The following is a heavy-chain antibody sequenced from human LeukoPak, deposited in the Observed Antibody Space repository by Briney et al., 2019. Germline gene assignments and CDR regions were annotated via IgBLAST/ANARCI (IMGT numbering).Heavy chain of an antibody. D-gene: IGHD6-19*01. CDR1: GFAVSTYY. V-gene: IGHV3-53*05. CDR2: IYSAGST. Sequence: GGSLRLSCAASGFAVSTYYMTWVRQPPGKGLEWVSLIYSAGSTYYADSVKGRFTISRDNSKNMVYLQMNSLRGEDTAVYYCAREKGYSSGWSGFDFWGQGTLVTVSS. J-gene: IGHJ4*02. CDR3: AREKGYSSGWSGFDF.